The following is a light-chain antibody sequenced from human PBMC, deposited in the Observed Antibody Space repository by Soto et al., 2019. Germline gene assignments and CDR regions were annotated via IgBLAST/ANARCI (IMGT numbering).Light chain of an antibody. CDR2: SNN. J-gene: IGLJ1*01. CDR1: SSNNGSNT. CDR3: AAWDDSLNGPSYV. Sequence: QSVLTQPPSASGTPGQRVTISWSGSSSNNGSNTVNWYQQLPGTAPKLLIYSNNQRPSGVPDRFSGSKSGTSASLAISGLQSENEADYSCAAWDDSLNGPSYVFGTGTKVTAL. V-gene: IGLV1-44*01.